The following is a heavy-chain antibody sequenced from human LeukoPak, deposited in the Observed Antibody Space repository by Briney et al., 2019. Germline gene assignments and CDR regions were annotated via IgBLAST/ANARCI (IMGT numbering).Heavy chain of an antibody. Sequence: PGGSLRLSCTASGFTFSSYSMNWVRQAPGKGLEWVSSISTSSSYIYYADSVKGRFTISRDNARNSLYLQMNSLRAEDTAVYYCASLDTSFSNSALWGQGTLVTVSS. CDR2: ISTSSSYI. CDR1: GFTFSSYS. J-gene: IGHJ4*02. D-gene: IGHD6-6*01. CDR3: ASLDTSFSNSAL. V-gene: IGHV3-21*04.